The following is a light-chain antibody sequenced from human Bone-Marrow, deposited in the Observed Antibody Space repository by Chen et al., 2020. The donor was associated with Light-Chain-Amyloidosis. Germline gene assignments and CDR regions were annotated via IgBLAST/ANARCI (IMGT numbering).Light chain of an antibody. CDR2: DDS. V-gene: IGLV3-21*02. J-gene: IGLJ3*02. CDR1: NIGSTS. Sequence: SYVLTQPSSVSVAPGQTATIACGGNNIGSTSVHWYQQTPGQAPLLVVYDDSDRPSGIPERLSGSNSGNTATLTISRVEAGDEAAYYCPVWDGGSDRQMFGGGTKLTVL. CDR3: PVWDGGSDRQM.